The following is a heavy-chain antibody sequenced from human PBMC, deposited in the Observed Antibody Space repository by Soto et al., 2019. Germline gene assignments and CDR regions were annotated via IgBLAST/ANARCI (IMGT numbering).Heavy chain of an antibody. D-gene: IGHD4-17*01. CDR1: GGSFSGYY. J-gene: IGHJ2*01. CDR3: ASGSSDYFWYFDL. CDR2: INHSGST. Sequence: SETLSLTCAVYGGSFSGYYWSWIRQPPGKGLEWIGEINHSGSTNYNPSLKSRVTISVDTSKNQFSLKLSSVTAADTAVYYCASGSSDYFWYFDLWGRGTLVTVSS. V-gene: IGHV4-34*01.